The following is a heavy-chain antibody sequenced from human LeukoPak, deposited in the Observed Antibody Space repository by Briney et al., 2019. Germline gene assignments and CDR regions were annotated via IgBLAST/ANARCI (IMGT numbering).Heavy chain of an antibody. J-gene: IGHJ4*01. CDR2: IDGGGSST. V-gene: IGHV3-74*01. D-gene: IGHD3-22*01. CDR3: ARGPGSSGGAYVGDY. Sequence: PGGSLRLSCAASGFTFSNHWMHWVRQVPGKGLVWVSRIDGGGSSTSYADSVKGRFSISRDNAKSTLCLQMNSLRAEDTAVYYCARGPGSSGGAYVGDYWGHGTLVTVSS. CDR1: GFTFSNHW.